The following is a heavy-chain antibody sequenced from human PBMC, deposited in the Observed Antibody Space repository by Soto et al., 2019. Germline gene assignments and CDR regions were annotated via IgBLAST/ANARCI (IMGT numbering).Heavy chain of an antibody. CDR2: ISGSGGNT. CDR3: AKEMGDYYDSSGSWFDP. D-gene: IGHD3-22*01. V-gene: IGHV3-23*01. J-gene: IGHJ5*02. CDR1: GFTFSSYV. Sequence: EVQLLVSGGGLVQPGGSLRLSCAASGFTFSSYVMSWVRQAPGKGLEWVSAISGSGGNTYYADSVKGRFTISRDNSKNTLFLQMNSLRAEDTALYFCAKEMGDYYDSSGSWFDPWGQGTLVTVSS.